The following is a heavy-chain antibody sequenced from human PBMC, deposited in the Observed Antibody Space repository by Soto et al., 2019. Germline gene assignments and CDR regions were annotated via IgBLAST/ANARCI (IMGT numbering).Heavy chain of an antibody. Sequence: PGGSLRLSCAASGFTFSSYAMHWVRQAPGKGLEWVAVISYDGSNKYYADSVKGRFTISRDNSKNTLYLQMNSLRAEDTAVYYCARDPTGTTSGPFDYWGQGTLVTVSS. CDR1: GFTFSSYA. D-gene: IGHD1-7*01. CDR3: ARDPTGTTSGPFDY. V-gene: IGHV3-30-3*01. J-gene: IGHJ4*02. CDR2: ISYDGSNK.